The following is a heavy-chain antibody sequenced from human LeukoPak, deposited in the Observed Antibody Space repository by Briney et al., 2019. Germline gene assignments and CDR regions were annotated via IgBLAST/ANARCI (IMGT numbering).Heavy chain of an antibody. CDR1: GFAFSGHW. Sequence: GGSLRLSCAASGFAFSGHWMSRVRQAPGKGLEWVANINQDGSEIYYLDSVKGRFTFSRDNAKNSLYLQMNNLRAEDTAVYYCARDGVAAGVYLDCWGQGTLVTVSS. D-gene: IGHD6-13*01. CDR2: INQDGSEI. CDR3: ARDGVAAGVYLDC. V-gene: IGHV3-7*01. J-gene: IGHJ4*02.